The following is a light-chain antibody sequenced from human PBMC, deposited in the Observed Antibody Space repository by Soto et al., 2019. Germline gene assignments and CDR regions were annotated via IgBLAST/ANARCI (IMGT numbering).Light chain of an antibody. CDR1: SSDVGGYNY. V-gene: IGLV2-8*01. CDR2: EVS. Sequence: QSVLTQAPSASGSPGRSVTISCTGTSSDVGGYNYVSWYQQHPGKAPKLMIYEVSKRPSGVPDRFSGSKSGNTASLTVSGLQAEDEADYYCSSYAGSNNLGVFGKGTKVTVL. CDR3: SSYAGSNNLGV. J-gene: IGLJ1*01.